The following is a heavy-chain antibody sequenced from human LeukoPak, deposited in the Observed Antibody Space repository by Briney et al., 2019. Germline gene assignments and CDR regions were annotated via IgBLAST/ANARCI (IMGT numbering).Heavy chain of an antibody. J-gene: IGHJ4*02. Sequence: SGTLSLTCTVSGGPVSSSSYYWGWVRQSPEKGLECIGTIYYAGDTYYNPSLESRLTISVDTSKNQFSLKLRPVTAADTAVYYCATWDSGRYSQIDNWGQGTLVTVSS. CDR2: IYYAGDT. CDR3: ATWDSGRYSQIDN. CDR1: GGPVSSSSYY. V-gene: IGHV4-39*01. D-gene: IGHD1-26*01.